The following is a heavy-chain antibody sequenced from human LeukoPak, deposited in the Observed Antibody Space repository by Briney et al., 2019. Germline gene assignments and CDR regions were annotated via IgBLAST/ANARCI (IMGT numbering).Heavy chain of an antibody. CDR3: AKSVDYGGNSRVFTLDY. V-gene: IGHV3-30*18. J-gene: IGHJ4*02. CDR2: ASYDGTRQ. Sequence: GGSLRLSCAASGFTFSSYAMHWVRQAPGKGLEWLVVASYDGTRQYYADSVKGRFTISRDNSKNTLYLQMNSLRAEDTAVYYCAKSVDYGGNSRVFTLDYWGQGTLVTVSS. CDR1: GFTFSSYA. D-gene: IGHD4-23*01.